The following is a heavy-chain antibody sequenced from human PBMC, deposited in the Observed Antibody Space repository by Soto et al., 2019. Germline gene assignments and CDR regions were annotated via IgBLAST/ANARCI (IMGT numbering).Heavy chain of an antibody. CDR2: ISAYNGNT. CDR1: GYTFTSYG. J-gene: IGHJ6*03. CDR3: ARRGEITMVRGVIISYYYYYMDV. Sequence: ASVKVSCKASGYTFTSYGISWVRQAPGQGLEWMGWISAYNGNTNYAQKLQGRVTMTTDTSTSTAYMELRSLRSDDTAVYYCARRGEITMVRGVIISYYYYYMDVRGKGTTVTVSS. D-gene: IGHD3-10*01. V-gene: IGHV1-18*01.